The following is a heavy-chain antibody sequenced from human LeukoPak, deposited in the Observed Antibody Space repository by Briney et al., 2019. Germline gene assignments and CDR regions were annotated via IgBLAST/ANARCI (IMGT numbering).Heavy chain of an antibody. CDR2: ISSSGSNI. CDR3: ATPPRHYYDSSGYFRYFDY. J-gene: IGHJ4*02. D-gene: IGHD3-22*01. V-gene: IGHV3-48*03. Sequence: PGGSLILSCAAYGFPFSSYEMNWVRQAPAKGLEWVSYISSSGSNIYYEDSVKGRFTISRDNAENSLYLQMNSLRAEDTAVDYCATPPRHYYDSSGYFRYFDYWGQGTLVTVSS. CDR1: GFPFSSYE.